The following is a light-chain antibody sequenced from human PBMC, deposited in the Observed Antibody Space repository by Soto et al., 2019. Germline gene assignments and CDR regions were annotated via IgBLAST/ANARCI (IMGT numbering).Light chain of an antibody. V-gene: IGKV3-20*01. CDR1: QSVRSVF. Sequence: ESVLTQSPGTLSLSPGERATLSCRASQSVRSVFLAWYQQKPGQAPRLLIYDTSIRAAGIPDRFSGSGSGTDFTLTISRLEPEDFAVYYCQQFGGSPLYTFGQGTKLEIK. CDR2: DTS. CDR3: QQFGGSPLYT. J-gene: IGKJ2*01.